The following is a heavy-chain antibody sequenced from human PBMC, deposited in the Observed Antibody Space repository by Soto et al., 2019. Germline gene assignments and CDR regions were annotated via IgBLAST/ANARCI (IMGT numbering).Heavy chain of an antibody. CDR3: ARDILTGLLWFDP. J-gene: IGHJ5*02. Sequence: GASVKVSCKASGYTFTSYAMHRVRQAPGQRLEWMGWINAGNGNTKYSQKFQGRVTITRDTSASTAYMELSSLRSEDTAVDYCARDILTGLLWFDPWGQGTLVTVSS. D-gene: IGHD3-9*01. CDR2: INAGNGNT. V-gene: IGHV1-3*01. CDR1: GYTFTSYA.